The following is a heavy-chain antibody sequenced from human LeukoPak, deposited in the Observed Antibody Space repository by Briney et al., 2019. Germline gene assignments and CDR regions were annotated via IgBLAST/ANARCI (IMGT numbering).Heavy chain of an antibody. Sequence: PSQTLSLTCTVSGASITSGFYYWSWLRQSPGKGLEWIGYIYYSGTTYYSPSLKSRLTISLDTSKNHLSLQLTSVTAADTAIYYCARDNDDGDYVGWFDPWGQGTLVTVSS. V-gene: IGHV4-30-4*01. J-gene: IGHJ5*02. CDR3: ARDNDDGDYVGWFDP. D-gene: IGHD4-17*01. CDR1: GASITSGFYY. CDR2: IYYSGTT.